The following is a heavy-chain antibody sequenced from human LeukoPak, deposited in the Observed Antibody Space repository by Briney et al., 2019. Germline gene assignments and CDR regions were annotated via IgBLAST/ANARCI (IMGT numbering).Heavy chain of an antibody. CDR3: AKASLGYCSGGSCFFDY. V-gene: IGHV3-9*01. CDR1: GFTFDDYA. D-gene: IGHD2-15*01. J-gene: IGHJ4*02. CDR2: ISWNSGSI. Sequence: PGGSLRLSCAASGFTFDDYAMHWVRQAPGKGLEWVSGISWNSGSIGYADSVKGRFTISRDNAKNSLYLQMNSLRVEDKALYYCAKASLGYCSGGSCFFDYWGQGTLVTVSS.